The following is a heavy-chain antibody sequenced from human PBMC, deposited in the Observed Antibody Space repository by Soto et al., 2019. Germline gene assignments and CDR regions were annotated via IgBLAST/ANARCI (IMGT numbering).Heavy chain of an antibody. D-gene: IGHD3-16*01. Sequence: EVQLLESGGGLVQPGGSLRLSCAASGFTFGSYAMNWLRQAPGRGLECVSFISGSGRTTYYADSVKGRFTVSRDNSKXXXYLQMNSLRAEDTALYYCAKFRGPSYSYYSMDVWGKGTTVTVSS. V-gene: IGHV3-23*01. CDR3: AKFRGPSYSYYSMDV. CDR2: ISGSGRTT. CDR1: GFTFGSYA. J-gene: IGHJ6*03.